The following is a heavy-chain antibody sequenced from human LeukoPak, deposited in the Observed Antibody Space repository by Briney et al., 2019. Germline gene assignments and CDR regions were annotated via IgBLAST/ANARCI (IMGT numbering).Heavy chain of an antibody. CDR2: ISGSGGGT. Sequence: GGSLRLSCAASGFTFSNYAMNWVRQAPGRGLEWVSAISGSGGGTYLADSVKGRFTISRDNPQNTVYLQMSSLRAEDTAVYYCARDPSSWRYYYYYMDVWGKGTTVTVSS. V-gene: IGHV3-23*01. J-gene: IGHJ6*03. CDR3: ARDPSSWRYYYYYMDV. CDR1: GFTFSNYA. D-gene: IGHD6-13*01.